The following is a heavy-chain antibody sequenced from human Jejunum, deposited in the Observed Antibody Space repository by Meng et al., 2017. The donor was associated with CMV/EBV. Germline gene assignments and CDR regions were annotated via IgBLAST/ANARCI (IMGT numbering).Heavy chain of an antibody. CDR2: ISRSASTI. Sequence: SGFIFSNDAMSWVRQAPGKGLEWVSYISRSASTIYYADSVKGRLTISRDSAQNSLYLQMNSLRVDDTGVYYCARGAGTSGEFDYWGQGTLVTVSS. D-gene: IGHD6-19*01. V-gene: IGHV3-48*03. CDR3: ARGAGTSGEFDY. J-gene: IGHJ4*02. CDR1: GFIFSNDA.